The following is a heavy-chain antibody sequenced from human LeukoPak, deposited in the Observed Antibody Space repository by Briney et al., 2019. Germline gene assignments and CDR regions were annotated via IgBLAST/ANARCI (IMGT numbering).Heavy chain of an antibody. CDR1: GVSISSSNSY. CDR3: ARQTGSGLFILP. D-gene: IGHD3/OR15-3a*01. J-gene: IGHJ4*02. CDR2: IYYTGNT. Sequence: SETLSLTCTVSGVSISSSNSYWGWIRQPPGKGLEWIGSIYYTGNTYYNASLRSRVTISIDTSKNQISLRLTSVTATDTAIYYCARQTGSGLFILPGGQGTLVTVSS. V-gene: IGHV4-39*01.